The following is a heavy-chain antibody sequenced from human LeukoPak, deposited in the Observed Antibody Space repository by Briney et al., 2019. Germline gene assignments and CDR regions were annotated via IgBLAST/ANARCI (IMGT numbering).Heavy chain of an antibody. CDR2: IYSGGST. CDR1: GFTVSSNY. CDR3: ARAENSSSLDY. D-gene: IGHD6-13*01. Sequence: PGGSLRLSCAASGFTVSSNYMSWVRQAPGKGLEWVSVIYSGGSTYYADSVKGRFTISRDNSKNTLYLQMNSLRAEDTAVYYCARAENSSSLDYWGQGTLVTVSS. J-gene: IGHJ4*02. V-gene: IGHV3-53*01.